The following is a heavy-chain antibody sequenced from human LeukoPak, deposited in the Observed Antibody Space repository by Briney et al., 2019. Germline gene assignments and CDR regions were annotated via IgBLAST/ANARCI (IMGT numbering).Heavy chain of an antibody. CDR1: GGSISSYY. D-gene: IGHD2-2*01. CDR3: AREGVPNWFDP. V-gene: IGHV4-59*01. J-gene: IGHJ5*02. CDR2: IYYSGST. Sequence: SETLSLTCTVSGGSISSYYWSWVRQPPGKGLEWIGYIYYSGSTNYNPSLKSRVTISVDTSKNQFSLKLSSVTAADTAVYYCAREGVPNWFDPWGQGTLVTVSS.